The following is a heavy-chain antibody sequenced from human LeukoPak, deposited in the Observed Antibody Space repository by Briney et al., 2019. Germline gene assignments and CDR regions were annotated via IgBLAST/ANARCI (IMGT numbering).Heavy chain of an antibody. CDR3: ARDNLVLWFGEKYYYYMDV. J-gene: IGHJ6*03. Sequence: GASVKVSCKASGGTFSSYVISWVRQAPGQGLEWMGGIIPIFGTANYAQKFQGRVTITADKSTSTAYMELSSLRSEDTAVYYCARDNLVLWFGEKYYYYMDVWGKGTTVTVSS. D-gene: IGHD3-10*01. V-gene: IGHV1-69*06. CDR2: IIPIFGTA. CDR1: GGTFSSYV.